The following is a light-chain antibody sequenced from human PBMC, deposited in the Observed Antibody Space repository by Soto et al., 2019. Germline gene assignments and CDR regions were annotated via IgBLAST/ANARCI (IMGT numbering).Light chain of an antibody. Sequence: EIVLTQSPGTLSLSPGERATLSCRASQSVSSNYLAWYQQKPGQAPRLLIYGASSRATGIPDRFSGSGSGTDFTLTISRLEPEDFAVYYCQQYGSSQLTFCGGTKVEIK. CDR2: GAS. V-gene: IGKV3-20*01. CDR1: QSVSSNY. J-gene: IGKJ4*01. CDR3: QQYGSSQLT.